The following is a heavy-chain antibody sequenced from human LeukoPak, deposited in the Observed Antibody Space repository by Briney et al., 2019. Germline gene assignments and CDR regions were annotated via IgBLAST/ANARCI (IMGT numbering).Heavy chain of an antibody. CDR2: ISSSSSYI. Sequence: GGSLSLSCAASGFTFSSYSMNWVRQAPGKGLEWVSSISSSSSYIYYADSVKGRFTISRDNSENTLYLQMNSPRAEDTAIYYCVRDRPNYYDSSGHYYRRNGDHWGQGTLVTVSS. D-gene: IGHD3-22*01. V-gene: IGHV3-21*04. J-gene: IGHJ5*02. CDR1: GFTFSSYS. CDR3: VRDRPNYYDSSGHYYRRNGDH.